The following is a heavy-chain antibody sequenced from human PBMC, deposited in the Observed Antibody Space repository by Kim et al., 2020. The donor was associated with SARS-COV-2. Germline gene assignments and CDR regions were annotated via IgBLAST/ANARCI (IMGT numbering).Heavy chain of an antibody. CDR2: IYSGGST. D-gene: IGHD6-19*01. Sequence: GGSLRLSCAASGFTVSSNYMSWVRQAPGKGLEWVSVIYSGGSTYYADSVKGRFTISRDNSKNTLYLQMNSLRAEDTAVYYCARVSSSGWYSPLDYYYYGMDVWGQGTTVTVSS. CDR3: ARVSSSGWYSPLDYYYYGMDV. J-gene: IGHJ6*02. CDR1: GFTVSSNY. V-gene: IGHV3-53*01.